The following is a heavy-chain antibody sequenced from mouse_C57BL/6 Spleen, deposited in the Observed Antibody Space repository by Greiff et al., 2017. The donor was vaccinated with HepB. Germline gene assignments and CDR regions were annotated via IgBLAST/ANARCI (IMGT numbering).Heavy chain of an antibody. D-gene: IGHD1-3*01. V-gene: IGHV1-80*01. CDR1: GYAFSSYW. CDR3: ARGEWAMDC. CDR2: IYPGDGDT. Sequence: VQLQQSGAELVKPGASVKISCKASGYAFSSYWMHWVKQRPGKGLEWIGEIYPGDGDTNYNGKFKGKATLTADKSSSTAYMQLSSLTSEDSAVYLCARGEWAMDCWGKGTSVTVAS. J-gene: IGHJ4*01.